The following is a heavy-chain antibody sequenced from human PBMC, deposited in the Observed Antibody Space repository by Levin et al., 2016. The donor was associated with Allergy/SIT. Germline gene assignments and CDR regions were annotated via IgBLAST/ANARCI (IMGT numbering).Heavy chain of an antibody. CDR2: INTDGSIT. CDR3: GRYGRYSDWLHALDI. CDR1: GFALGTFW. J-gene: IGHJ3*02. V-gene: IGHV3-74*01. D-gene: IGHD3-9*01. Sequence: GESLKISCKVSGFALGTFWMHWVRQAPGQGLVWVSRINTDGSITDYADSVKGRFTMSRDEAKNTLYLQMNSLSAEDTAVYYCGRYGRYSDWLHALDIWGQGTMVTVSS.